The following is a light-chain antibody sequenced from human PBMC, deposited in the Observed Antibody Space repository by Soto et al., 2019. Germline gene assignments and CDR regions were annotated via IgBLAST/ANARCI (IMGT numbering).Light chain of an antibody. CDR1: QSVSSNY. CDR2: GAF. J-gene: IGKJ1*01. V-gene: IGKV3-20*01. CDR3: QQYGSLTRT. Sequence: LNQSPGALSLSPGERATFSCGASQSVSSNYLAWYQQKHGQAPRLRIYGAFKRATGIPERFSGSGYGTDLTITISIMEDEDFVVYWCQQYGSLTRTSGQVTKV.